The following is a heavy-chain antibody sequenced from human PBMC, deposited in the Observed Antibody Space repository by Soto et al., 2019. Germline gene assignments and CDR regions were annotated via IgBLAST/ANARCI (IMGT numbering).Heavy chain of an antibody. J-gene: IGHJ4*02. CDR1: GYIFSNYL. CDR2: IIPIFGTA. CDR3: ASSPYDSSGYYLFGWDY. D-gene: IGHD3-22*01. V-gene: IGHV1-69*13. Sequence: GASVKVSCKASGYIFSNYLLHWVRQAPGQGLEWMGGIIPIFGTANYAQKFQGRVTITADESTSTAYMELSSLRSEDTAVYYCASSPYDSSGYYLFGWDYWGQGTLVTVSS.